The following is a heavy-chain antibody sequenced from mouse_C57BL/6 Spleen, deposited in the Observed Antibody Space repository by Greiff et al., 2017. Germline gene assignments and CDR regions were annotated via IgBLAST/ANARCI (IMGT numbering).Heavy chain of an antibody. J-gene: IGHJ1*03. CDR2: IWSGGST. V-gene: IGHV2-2*01. CDR1: GFSFTSYG. CDR3: ARGGSPNWYFDV. D-gene: IGHD1-1*01. Sequence: QVQLQQSGPGLVQPSQSLSITCTVSGFSFTSYGVHWVRQSPGKGLEWLGVIWSGGSTAYNAAFISRLSIRKDNSKSQVFFKMDSRQAGDTAIYYCARGGSPNWYFDVWGTGTTVTVSS.